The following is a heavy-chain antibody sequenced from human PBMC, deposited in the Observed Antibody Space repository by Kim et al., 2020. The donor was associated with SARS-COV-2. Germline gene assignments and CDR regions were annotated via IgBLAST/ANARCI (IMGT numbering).Heavy chain of an antibody. V-gene: IGHV4-34*01. CDR2: ST. CDR3: ARVGCDAFDI. J-gene: IGHJ3*02. Sequence: STNYTTSLKSRVTIAVDTSKNQFSLKLSSVTAADTAVYYCARVGCDAFDIWGQGTMVTVSS.